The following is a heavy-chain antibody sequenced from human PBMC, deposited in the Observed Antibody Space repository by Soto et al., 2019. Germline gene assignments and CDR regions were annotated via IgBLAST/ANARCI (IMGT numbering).Heavy chain of an antibody. D-gene: IGHD1-7*01. V-gene: IGHV3-30*18. J-gene: IGHJ4*02. CDR2: ISNTGSSA. CDR1: GFTFSVFG. CDR3: AKPITTVGTSSNPGGGRGRGALLDH. Sequence: QVQLVESGGGVVQPGRSLRLSCAASGFTFSVFGMHWVRQAPGKGLEWVAVISNTGSSAHYTDSVRGRFTISRDNGENTLSLLMTSLRPEDTAVYYCAKPITTVGTSSNPGGGRGRGALLDHWGQGTLVTVSS.